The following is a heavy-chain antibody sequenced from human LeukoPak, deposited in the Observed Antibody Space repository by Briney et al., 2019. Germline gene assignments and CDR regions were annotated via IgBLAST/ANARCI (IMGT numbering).Heavy chain of an antibody. V-gene: IGHV4-59*01. CDR2: IYYSGST. CDR1: GGSISSYY. J-gene: IGHJ3*02. D-gene: IGHD3-10*01. CDR3: ARATGSPWAFDI. Sequence: SETLSLTCTVSGGSISSYYWSWIRQPPGKGLEWIGYIYYSGSTNYNPSLKSRVTISVDTSKNQFSLKLSSVTAVDTAVYYCARATGSPWAFDIWGQGTMVTVSS.